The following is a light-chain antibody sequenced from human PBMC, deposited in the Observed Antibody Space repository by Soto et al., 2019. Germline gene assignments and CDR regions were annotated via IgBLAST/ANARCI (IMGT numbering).Light chain of an antibody. CDR3: QQYHSPPVT. V-gene: IGKV4-1*01. Sequence: DIVMTQSPDSLAVSLGERATINCKSSQSVFKSSDNKNYLAWYQQKPGQSPKLLIYLASIRESGVPDRFSGSGSGTDFTLTMSSLQAEDVAAYYCQQYHSPPVTFGGGTKVEIK. J-gene: IGKJ4*01. CDR1: QSVFKSSDNKNY. CDR2: LAS.